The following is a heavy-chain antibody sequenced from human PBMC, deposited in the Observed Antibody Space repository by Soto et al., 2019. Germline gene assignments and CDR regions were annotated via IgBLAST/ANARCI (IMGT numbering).Heavy chain of an antibody. V-gene: IGHV3-30*18. CDR3: AKDPYLITIFGEPYGMDV. J-gene: IGHJ6*02. CDR1: GFTFSSYG. Sequence: QVQLVESGGGVVQPGRSLRLSCAASGFTFSSYGMHWVRQAPGKGLEWVAVISYDGSNKYYADSVKGRFTISRDNSKNTLYLQMNSLRAEDTAVYYCAKDPYLITIFGEPYGMDVWGQGTTVTVSS. CDR2: ISYDGSNK. D-gene: IGHD3-3*01.